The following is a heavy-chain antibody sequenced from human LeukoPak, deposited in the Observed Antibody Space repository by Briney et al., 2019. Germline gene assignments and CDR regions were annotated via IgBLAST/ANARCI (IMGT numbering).Heavy chain of an antibody. D-gene: IGHD3-10*01. CDR3: ARENYGSGSPTLDY. CDR2: ISSSSSYI. V-gene: IGHV3-21*01. CDR1: GFTFSSYS. J-gene: IGHJ4*02. Sequence: GGSLGLSCAASGFTFSSYSMNWVRQAPGKGLEWVSSISSSSSYIYYADSVKGRFTISRDNAKNSLYLQMNSLRAEDTAVYYCARENYGSGSPTLDYWGQGTLVTVSS.